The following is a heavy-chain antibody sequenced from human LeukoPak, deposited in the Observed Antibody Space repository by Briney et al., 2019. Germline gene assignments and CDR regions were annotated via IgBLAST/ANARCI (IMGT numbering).Heavy chain of an antibody. V-gene: IGHV3-9*01. D-gene: IGHD3-9*01. Sequence: GGSLRLSCAASGFTFSIYEMNWVRQAPGKGLEWVSGISWNSGRIGYADSVKGRFTISRDSAKNSLYLQMNSLRAEDTALYYCAKSLRYFDWLSYAFDYWGQGTLVTVSS. CDR1: GFTFSIYE. CDR2: ISWNSGRI. J-gene: IGHJ4*02. CDR3: AKSLRYFDWLSYAFDY.